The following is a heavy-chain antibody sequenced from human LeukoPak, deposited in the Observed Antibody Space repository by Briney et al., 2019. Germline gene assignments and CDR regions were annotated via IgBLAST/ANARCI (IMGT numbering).Heavy chain of an antibody. CDR3: ARDLDIAAYFDF. J-gene: IGHJ4*02. D-gene: IGHD5-12*01. CDR2: ISGSGGST. V-gene: IGHV3-23*01. CDR1: GFTFSSYA. Sequence: GGSLRLSCAASGFTFSSYAMSWVRQAPGKGLEWVSAISGSGGSTYYADSVKGRFTISRDDSKNTVYLQMNSLRAEDTAVYSCARDLDIAAYFDFWGPGTLVTVSS.